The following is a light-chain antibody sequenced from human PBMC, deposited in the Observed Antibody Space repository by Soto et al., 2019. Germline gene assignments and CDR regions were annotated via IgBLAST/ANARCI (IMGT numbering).Light chain of an antibody. CDR3: QQSYSTPPKLT. J-gene: IGKJ4*01. CDR2: AAS. Sequence: EIQMTQSPSSMSASVGDRVTITCRASQSISSSLNWYQQKPGKAPKLLIYAASSLQSGVPSRFSGSGSGTDFTLTISSLQPEHFATYFCQQSYSTPPKLTFGGGTKMDIK. CDR1: QSISSS. V-gene: IGKV1-39*01.